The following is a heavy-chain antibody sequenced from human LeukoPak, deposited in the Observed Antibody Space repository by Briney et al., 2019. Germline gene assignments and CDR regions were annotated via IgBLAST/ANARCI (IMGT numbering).Heavy chain of an antibody. V-gene: IGHV4-59*01. CDR2: IYYSGST. Sequence: SETLSLTCTVSGGSISSYYWSWIRQPPGKGLEWVGYIYYSGSTNYNPSLRSRVTISVDTSKNQFSLKLSSVTAADTAVYYCAKGVTLDYWGQGTLVTVSS. D-gene: IGHD3-10*01. CDR3: AKGVTLDY. J-gene: IGHJ4*02. CDR1: GGSISSYY.